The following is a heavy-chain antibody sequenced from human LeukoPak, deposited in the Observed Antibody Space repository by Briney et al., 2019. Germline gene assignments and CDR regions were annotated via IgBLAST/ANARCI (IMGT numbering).Heavy chain of an antibody. CDR1: GFTLSNYW. CDR3: ARAFGSVDYYYYYGMDV. D-gene: IGHD3-16*01. V-gene: IGHV3-74*01. J-gene: IGHJ6*02. CDR2: INPDGSYT. Sequence: GGSLRLSCAASGFTLSNYWMSWVRQAPGKGLVWVSRINPDGSYTAYADSVKGRFTISRDNAKNSLYLQMNSLRAEDTAVYYCARAFGSVDYYYYYGMDVWGQGTTVTVSS.